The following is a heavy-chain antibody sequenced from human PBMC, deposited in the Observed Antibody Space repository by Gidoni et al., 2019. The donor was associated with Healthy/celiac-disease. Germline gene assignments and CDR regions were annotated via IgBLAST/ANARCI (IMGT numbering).Heavy chain of an antibody. Sequence: QVQLQESCPGLVKPSETLSLTCTVSGGSISSYYWSWIRQPPGKGLEWIGYIYYSGSTNYNPSLKSRVTISVDTSKNQFSLKLSSVTAADTAVYYCARELSGATLAFDYWGQGTLVTVSS. V-gene: IGHV4-59*01. D-gene: IGHD1-26*01. CDR3: ARELSGATLAFDY. CDR1: GGSISSYY. CDR2: IYYSGST. J-gene: IGHJ4*02.